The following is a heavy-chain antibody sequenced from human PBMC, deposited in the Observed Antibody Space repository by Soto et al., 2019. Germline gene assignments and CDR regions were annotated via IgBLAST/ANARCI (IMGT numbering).Heavy chain of an antibody. V-gene: IGHV3-48*02. CDR1: GFTFSSYS. D-gene: IGHD2-21*01. CDR3: ARGLGWRRGPFDF. Sequence: GGSLRLSCAASGFTFSSYSMNWVRQAPGKGLEWLSYISSSSNTIFYADSVKDRFTISRGSANSSLYLQLNSLRDDDTAVYFCARGLGWRRGPFDFWGQGTPVTVSS. CDR2: ISSSSNTI. J-gene: IGHJ4*02.